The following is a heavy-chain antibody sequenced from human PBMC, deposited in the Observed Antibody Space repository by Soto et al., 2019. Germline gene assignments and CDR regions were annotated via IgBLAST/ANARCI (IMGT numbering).Heavy chain of an antibody. J-gene: IGHJ5*02. CDR2: MNPVNGNA. CDR3: ARAVGIAVTGLDL. V-gene: IGHV1-8*01. CDR1: GYTFTSSN. D-gene: IGHD6-19*01. Sequence: QEQLVQSGAEVKRPGASVKVSCRASGYTFTSSNINWVRQAAGKGPEWIGWMNPVNGNAAFAREFQGRVTMTRDTSTDTAYMEVGGLSSGDTAIYYCARAVGIAVTGLDLWGPGTLVTVSS.